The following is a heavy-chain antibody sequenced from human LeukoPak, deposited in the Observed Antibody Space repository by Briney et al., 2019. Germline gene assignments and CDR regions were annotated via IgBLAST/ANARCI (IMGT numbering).Heavy chain of an antibody. CDR2: IYHSGST. CDR1: GGSISSAGCS. Sequence: SETLSLTCAVSGGSISSAGCSWSWIRQPPGKGLEWIGYIYHSGSTYYNPSLKSRVTISVDRSKTQFSLKRSSVTAADPAVYYCARAPYNYYGMDVWGQGTTVTVSS. V-gene: IGHV4-30-2*01. CDR3: ARAPYNYYGMDV. J-gene: IGHJ6*02.